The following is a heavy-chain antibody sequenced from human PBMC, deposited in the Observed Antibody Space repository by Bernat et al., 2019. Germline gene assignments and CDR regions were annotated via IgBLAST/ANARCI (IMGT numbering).Heavy chain of an antibody. J-gene: IGHJ4*02. Sequence: EVHLVESGGGLVNPGGSLRLSCAVSGLSFSDAWMNWVRQAPGKGLEWVGRIPSKGSGETTQYGAPVKDRFSGSRDDSRNTLYLQMNSLKTEDTAVYYCGPGTWPRGLYINWGQGTLVTVSA. CDR2: IPSKGSGETT. V-gene: IGHV3-15*01. D-gene: IGHD2-2*02. CDR3: GPGTWPRGLYIN. CDR1: GLSFSDAW.